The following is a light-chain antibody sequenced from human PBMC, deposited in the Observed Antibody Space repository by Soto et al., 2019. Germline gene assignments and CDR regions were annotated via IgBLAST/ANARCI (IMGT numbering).Light chain of an antibody. CDR1: QSISSY. CDR3: HQYNYYRPT. CDR2: DAS. Sequence: DIQMTQSPSSLSASVGDRVTITCRASQSISSYLNWYQQKPGKAPRLLIYDASKLESGVPARFSGSGSGTEFTLTISSLQPDDFATYYCHQYNYYRPTFGQGTKVDIK. J-gene: IGKJ1*01. V-gene: IGKV1-5*01.